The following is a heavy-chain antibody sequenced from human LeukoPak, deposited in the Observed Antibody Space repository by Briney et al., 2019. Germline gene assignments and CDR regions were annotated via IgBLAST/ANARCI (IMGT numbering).Heavy chain of an antibody. V-gene: IGHV3-7*03. CDR1: GFTFSRYW. CDR2: IKQDGSEK. J-gene: IGHJ4*02. CDR3: ARDGFGELLGEVIDY. D-gene: IGHD3-10*01. Sequence: GGSLRLSCAASGFTFSRYWMSWVRQAPAKGLEWVANIKQDGSEKYYVDSVKGRFTISRDNAKNSLYLQMNSLRAEDTAVYYCARDGFGELLGEVIDYWGQGTLVTVSS.